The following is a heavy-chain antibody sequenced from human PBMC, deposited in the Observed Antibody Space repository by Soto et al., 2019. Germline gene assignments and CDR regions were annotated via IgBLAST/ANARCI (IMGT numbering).Heavy chain of an antibody. CDR2: IHPGDSDT. CDR1: GFNFPTFW. V-gene: IGHV5-51*01. D-gene: IGHD2-2*01. J-gene: IGHJ3*02. CDR3: ARERGYCSSTSCPHALDI. Sequence: GESLKISCKHSGFNFPTFWIGWVSQMPGKGLEWMGIIHPGDSDTRYSPSFQGQVSISADKSISTAYLQWSSLKASDTAMYYCARERGYCSSTSCPHALDIWGQGTMVT.